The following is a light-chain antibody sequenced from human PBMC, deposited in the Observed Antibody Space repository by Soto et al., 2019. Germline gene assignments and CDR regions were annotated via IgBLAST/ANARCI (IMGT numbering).Light chain of an antibody. CDR2: DVS. CDR3: QHSDTSSWT. Sequence: DIVLTQSPGTLSLSAGERATLSCRASQSVTSDYLAWYQRKPGQAPRLLIYDVSTRATGIPDRFSASGSGTDFTLAINRLEPEDFALYYCQHSDTSSWTFGQGTRVEIK. CDR1: QSVTSDY. J-gene: IGKJ1*01. V-gene: IGKV3-20*01.